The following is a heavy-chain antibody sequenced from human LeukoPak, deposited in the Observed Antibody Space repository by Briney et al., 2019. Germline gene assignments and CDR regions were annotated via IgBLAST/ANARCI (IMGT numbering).Heavy chain of an antibody. CDR1: GGSVSSGPYF. CDR2: IFYSGSA. V-gene: IGHV4-31*03. J-gene: IGHJ4*02. D-gene: IGHD3-16*01. Sequence: SETLSLTCTVSGGSVSSGPYFWTWIRQHPGKGLEWIGYIFYSGSAYYNPSLKSRVSISAATSKNQFSLRLTSVTAADPAVYFWGRGVVYNAWYPTFDSWGQGTLGTVSS. CDR3: GRGVVYNAWYPTFDS.